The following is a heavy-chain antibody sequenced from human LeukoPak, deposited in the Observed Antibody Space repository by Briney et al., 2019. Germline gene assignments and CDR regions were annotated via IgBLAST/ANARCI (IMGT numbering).Heavy chain of an antibody. CDR3: ARSYTPPYSSSWPRTLEYYWFDP. V-gene: IGHV1-2*02. CDR1: GYTFTGYY. J-gene: IGHJ5*02. CDR2: INPNSGGT. Sequence: GASVKVSCKASGYTFTGYYMHWVRQAPGQGLEWMGWINPNSGGTNYAQKFQGRVTMTRDTSISTAYMELSRLRSDDTAVYYCARSYTPPYSSSWPRTLEYYWFDPWGQGTLVTVSS. D-gene: IGHD6-13*01.